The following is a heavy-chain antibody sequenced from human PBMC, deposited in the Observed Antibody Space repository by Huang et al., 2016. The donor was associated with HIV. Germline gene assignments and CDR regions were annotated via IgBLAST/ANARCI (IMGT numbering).Heavy chain of an antibody. Sequence: QVQLQQWGAGLLRPSESLSLTCAVYGGSFSGYYGTWIRQPPGKGLEWIGEINQSESDNYNPSLKSRVTISVDTSRNQFSLTWTSVTAADTAVYYCARGQGGYYYYYMDVWGKGTTVTVSS. J-gene: IGHJ6*03. CDR2: INQSESD. CDR1: GGSFSGYY. V-gene: IGHV4-34*01. CDR3: ARGQGGYYYYYMDV.